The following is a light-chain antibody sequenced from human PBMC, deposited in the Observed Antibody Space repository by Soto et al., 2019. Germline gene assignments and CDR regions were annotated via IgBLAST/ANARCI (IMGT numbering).Light chain of an antibody. J-gene: IGKJ5*01. V-gene: IGKV1-33*01. CDR1: QDISNY. CDR3: QQYDNLLPT. Sequence: DIQITQAPSSLYTSVGDRSTLNCQASQDISNYLNLYQQKPGKAPKLLIYDASNLETGVPSRFSGSGSGTDFTFTISSLQPEDIATYYCQQYDNLLPTFGQRTRPEI. CDR2: DAS.